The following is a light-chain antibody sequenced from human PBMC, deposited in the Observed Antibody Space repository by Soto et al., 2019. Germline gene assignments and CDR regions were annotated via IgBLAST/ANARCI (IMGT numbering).Light chain of an antibody. CDR2: LNSDGSH. Sequence: QSVLTQSPSASTSLGASVNLTCTLSSGHNSYAIAWHQQQPEKGPRYLMRLNSDGSHSKGDGIPDRFSGSSSGAERYLTISRLQSEDEADYYCQTWGSGINVVFGGGTKLTVL. J-gene: IGLJ2*01. CDR1: SGHNSYA. V-gene: IGLV4-69*01. CDR3: QTWGSGINVV.